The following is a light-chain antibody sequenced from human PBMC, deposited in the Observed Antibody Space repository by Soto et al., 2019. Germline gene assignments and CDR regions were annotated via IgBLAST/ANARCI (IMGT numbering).Light chain of an antibody. Sequence: QSALTQPRSVSGSPGQSVTISCTGTSSDVGGYNYVSWYQQRPGKAPQLMITDVSKRPSGVPDRFSASKSGNTASLTISGLQAEDEADYYCCSYAASSTGVFGGGTKLTVL. CDR2: DVS. V-gene: IGLV2-11*01. J-gene: IGLJ3*02. CDR3: CSYAASSTGV. CDR1: SSDVGGYNY.